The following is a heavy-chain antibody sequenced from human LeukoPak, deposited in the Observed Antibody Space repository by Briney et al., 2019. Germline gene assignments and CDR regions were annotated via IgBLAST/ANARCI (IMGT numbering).Heavy chain of an antibody. Sequence: SETLSLTCAVYGGSFSGYYWSWIRQPPGKGLEWIGEINHSGSTNYNPSLKSRVTISVDTSKNQFSLKLSSVTAADTAVYYCARGGKYYDILTGYSYSYWFDPWGQGTLVTVSS. J-gene: IGHJ5*02. CDR2: INHSGST. D-gene: IGHD3-9*01. CDR1: GGSFSGYY. V-gene: IGHV4-34*01. CDR3: ARGGKYYDILTGYSYSYWFDP.